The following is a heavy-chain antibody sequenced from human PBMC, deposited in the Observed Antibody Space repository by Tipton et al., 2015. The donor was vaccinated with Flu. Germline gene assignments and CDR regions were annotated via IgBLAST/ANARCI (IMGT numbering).Heavy chain of an antibody. Sequence: LRLSCTVSGGSITNTEYYWAWIRQPPGKELEWIGSFYYSGSTHYNPSLNSRVTVSGDKSRNQFSLKLSSVTAADTAVYYCARDRLNYYDSSSAAFDIWGQGAMVTVSS. J-gene: IGHJ3*02. CDR2: FYYSGST. D-gene: IGHD3-22*01. CDR3: ARDRLNYYDSSSAAFDI. V-gene: IGHV4-39*07. CDR1: GGSITNTEYY.